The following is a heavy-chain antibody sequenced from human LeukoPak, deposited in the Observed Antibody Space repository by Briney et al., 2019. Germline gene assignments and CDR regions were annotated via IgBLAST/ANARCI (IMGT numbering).Heavy chain of an antibody. J-gene: IGHJ4*02. D-gene: IGHD1-26*01. Sequence: SEILSLTCAVYGGSFSGYYWSWIRQPPGKGLEWIGEINHSGSTNYNPSLKSRVTISVDTSKNQFSLKLSSVTAADTAVYYCARVVGAVSAYFDYWGQGTLVTVSS. CDR1: GGSFSGYY. V-gene: IGHV4-34*01. CDR3: ARVVGAVSAYFDY. CDR2: INHSGST.